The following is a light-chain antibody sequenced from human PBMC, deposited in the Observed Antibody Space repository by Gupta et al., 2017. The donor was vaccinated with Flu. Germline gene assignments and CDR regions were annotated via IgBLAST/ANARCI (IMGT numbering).Light chain of an antibody. CDR2: EPI. Sequence: GEGATFTCKARQRVGRCLSLYQQNSGSVTSTKIYEPINKASNLQTRFTASGTGTDFTLTITSIEPDDLAVYYGQQRTHRPITFGQGTRLEIK. CDR3: QQRTHRPIT. J-gene: IGKJ5*01. CDR1: QRVGRC. V-gene: IGKV3-11*01.